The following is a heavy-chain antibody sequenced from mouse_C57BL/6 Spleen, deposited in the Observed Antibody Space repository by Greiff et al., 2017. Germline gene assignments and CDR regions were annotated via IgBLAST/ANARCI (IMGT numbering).Heavy chain of an antibody. CDR2: LNPRNGAP. J-gene: IGHJ2*01. CDR3: ARGVRNYFDY. D-gene: IGHD5-1*01. Sequence: QPGTELVKPGASVTLSCKASGYTFTSYWMPWVKQRHGQGLKWIGNLNPRNGAPNYNEQCKSKATLTVDNSASTAYMQLSSLTSEDSAVYYSARGVRNYFDYWVQGTILTVSS. CDR1: GYTFTSYW. V-gene: IGHV1-53*01.